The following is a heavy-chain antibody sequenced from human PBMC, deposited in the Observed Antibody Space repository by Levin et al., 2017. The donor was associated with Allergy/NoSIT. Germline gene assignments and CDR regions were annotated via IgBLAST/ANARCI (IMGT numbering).Heavy chain of an antibody. CDR1: GYTFTGYY. J-gene: IGHJ4*02. V-gene: IGHV1-2*02. D-gene: IGHD3-22*01. Sequence: GASVKVSCKASGYTFTGYYMHWVRQAPGQGLEWMGWINPNSGGTNYAQKFQGRVTMTRDTSISTAYMELSRLRSDDTAVYYCARGQSADYYDSSGYYYHDYWGQGTLVTVSS. CDR2: INPNSGGT. CDR3: ARGQSADYYDSSGYYYHDY.